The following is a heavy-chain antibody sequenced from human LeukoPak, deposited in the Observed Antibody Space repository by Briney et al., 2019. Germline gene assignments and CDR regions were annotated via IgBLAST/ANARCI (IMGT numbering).Heavy chain of an antibody. J-gene: IGHJ4*02. V-gene: IGHV3-21*01. Sequence: GGSLRLSCAASGFTFSSYSMNWVRQAPGKGLEWVSSISSSSSYIYYADSVKGRFTISRDNAKNSLYLQMNSLRAEDSAVYYCARGCGTSCYAFDYWGQGTLVTVSS. D-gene: IGHD2-2*01. CDR2: ISSSSSYI. CDR1: GFTFSSYS. CDR3: ARGCGTSCYAFDY.